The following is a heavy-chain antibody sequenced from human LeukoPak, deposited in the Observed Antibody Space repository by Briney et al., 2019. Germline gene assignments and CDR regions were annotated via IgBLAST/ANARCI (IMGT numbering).Heavy chain of an antibody. CDR3: ARDDDYGGNSGGVRY. CDR2: INPSGGST. CDR1: GYTFTSYY. J-gene: IGHJ4*02. V-gene: IGHV1-46*01. Sequence: GASVTVSYKASGYTFTSYYMHWVRQAPGQGLEWMGIINPSGGSTSYAQKFQGRVTMTRDTSTSTVYMELSSLRSEDTAVYYCARDDDYGGNSGGVRYWGQGTLVTVSS. D-gene: IGHD4-23*01.